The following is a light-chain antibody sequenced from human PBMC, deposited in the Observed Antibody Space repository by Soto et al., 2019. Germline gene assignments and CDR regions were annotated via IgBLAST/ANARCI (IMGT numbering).Light chain of an antibody. V-gene: IGKV2-28*01. CDR1: QSLLHSNGYNY. CDR3: MQALQTPT. J-gene: IGKJ4*01. Sequence: DIVMTQSPLSLPVTPGEPASISCRSSQSLLHSNGYNYLDWYLQKPGQSPQLLIYLGSHRASGVPDRFSGSGSGTDFTLKISRVEAEDVGVYYCMQALQTPTFGGGTKVESK. CDR2: LGS.